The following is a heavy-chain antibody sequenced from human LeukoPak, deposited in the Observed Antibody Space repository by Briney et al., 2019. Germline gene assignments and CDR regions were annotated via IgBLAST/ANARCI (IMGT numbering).Heavy chain of an antibody. CDR2: INVGNANT. CDR1: GYSFTNHA. CDR3: AISQTVAALPMDV. V-gene: IGHV1-3*01. J-gene: IGHJ6*02. D-gene: IGHD6-6*01. Sequence: EASVKVSCKASGYSFTNHAIHWVRQAPGQRLEWMGWINVGNANTKYSQMFQGRVTITRDTSANTAYMELSSLRSEDTAVYYCAISQTVAALPMDVWGQGTTVTVSS.